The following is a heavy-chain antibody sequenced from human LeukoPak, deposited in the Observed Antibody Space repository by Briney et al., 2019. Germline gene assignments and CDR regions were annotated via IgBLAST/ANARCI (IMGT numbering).Heavy chain of an antibody. V-gene: IGHV7-4-1*02. CDR3: ARVIGSGAHNWFDP. CDR1: GYMFTSYA. D-gene: IGHD3-10*01. J-gene: IGHJ5*02. Sequence: ASVTVSCKASGYMFTSYAINWVRQAPGQGLEWMGWINTNTGNPTYAQGFTGRFVFSLDTSVSTAYLQISSLKAEDTAVYYCARVIGSGAHNWFDPWGQGTLVTVSS. CDR2: INTNTGNP.